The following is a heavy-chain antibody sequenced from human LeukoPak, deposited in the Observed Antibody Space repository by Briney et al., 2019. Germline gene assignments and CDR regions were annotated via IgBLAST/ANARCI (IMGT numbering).Heavy chain of an antibody. V-gene: IGHV4-4*07. CDR1: GGSLSSYY. J-gene: IGHJ3*02. Sequence: SETLSLTCTVSGGSLSSYYWSWIRQPAGKGLEWIGRIYTSGSTNYNPSLKSRVTMSVDTSKNQFSLKLSSVTAADTAVYYCARDWSYYYDSSGYYERAFDIWGQGTMVTVSS. CDR3: ARDWSYYYDSSGYYERAFDI. D-gene: IGHD3-22*01. CDR2: IYTSGST.